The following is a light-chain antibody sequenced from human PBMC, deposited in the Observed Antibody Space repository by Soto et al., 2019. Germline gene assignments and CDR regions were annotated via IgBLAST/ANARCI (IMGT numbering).Light chain of an antibody. CDR2: KAS. CDR3: QQYKSFWT. CDR1: QSISSW. Sequence: DIQMTQSPSTLSASVGDRVTITCRASQSISSWLAWYQQKPGKAPKLLIYKASNLESGVPSRFSGSGSGTEFTLTISSLEPDDFASYYCQQYKSFWTFGQGTKVE. J-gene: IGKJ1*01. V-gene: IGKV1-5*03.